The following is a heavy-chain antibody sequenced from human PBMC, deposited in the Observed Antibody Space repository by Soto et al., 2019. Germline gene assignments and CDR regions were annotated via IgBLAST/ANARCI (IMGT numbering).Heavy chain of an antibody. CDR3: ARDRPPGSLYGMDA. J-gene: IGHJ6*02. CDR2: ISTDSGYT. CDR1: GYIFTTYG. Sequence: QIQLVQSGGEVERPGASVTVSCEASGYIFTTYGLSWVRQTPAHGLEWMGWISTDSGYTQYSQFLQGRVTMTRDTSTNTGFMELRDPTSDDTGIYYCARDRPPGSLYGMDAWGQGPAVTVSS. V-gene: IGHV1-18*01.